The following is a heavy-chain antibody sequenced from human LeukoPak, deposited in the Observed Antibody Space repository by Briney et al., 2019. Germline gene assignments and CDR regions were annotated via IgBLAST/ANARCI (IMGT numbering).Heavy chain of an antibody. J-gene: IGHJ5*02. V-gene: IGHV4-38-2*02. CDR3: ARDPDVGWFDP. Sequence: PSETLSLTCTVSGYSISSGYYWGWIRQPPGKGLEWIGSIYHSGSTYYNPSLKSRVTISVDTSKNQFSLKLSSVTAADTAVYYCARDPDVGWFDPWGQGTLVTVSS. CDR1: GYSISSGYY. D-gene: IGHD1-14*01. CDR2: IYHSGST.